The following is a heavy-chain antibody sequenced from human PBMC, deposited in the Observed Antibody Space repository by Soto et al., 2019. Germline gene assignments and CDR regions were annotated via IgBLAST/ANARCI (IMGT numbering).Heavy chain of an antibody. Sequence: GGSLRLSCAASGFTFSRLSMDWVRQAPGKGLEWVANKKEDGSEKYSVDSLKGRFTISKDNAKNSLYLQMNSLRADDTAVYYCARARSGYYYDYWGQGVLVTVSS. CDR3: ARARSGYYYDY. CDR2: KKEDGSEK. D-gene: IGHD3-22*01. J-gene: IGHJ4*02. V-gene: IGHV3-7*05. CDR1: GFTFSRLS.